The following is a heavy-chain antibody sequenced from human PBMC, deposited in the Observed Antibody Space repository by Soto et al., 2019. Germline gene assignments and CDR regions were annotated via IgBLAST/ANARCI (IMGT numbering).Heavy chain of an antibody. CDR3: AKDAAGSGRLSDC. D-gene: IGHD2-15*01. CDR1: GFTFRMYA. V-gene: IGHV3-23*01. CDR2: ISGSGGGT. J-gene: IGHJ4*02. Sequence: EVQLLESGGGLVHPGGSLRLSCAASGFTFRMYAMSWVRQAPGKGLEWVSTISGSGGGTSYADTVRGRFTISRDDSQNTLFLQMTSLRIEDTAVYYCAKDAAGSGRLSDCWGQGTLVAV.